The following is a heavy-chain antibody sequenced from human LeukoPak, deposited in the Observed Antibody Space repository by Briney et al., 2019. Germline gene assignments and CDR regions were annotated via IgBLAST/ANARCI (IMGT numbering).Heavy chain of an antibody. J-gene: IGHJ5*02. D-gene: IGHD1-26*01. CDR3: ARDIGENWFDP. V-gene: IGHV3-53*01. CDR2: IYSGGST. Sequence: GGSLRLSCAASGFTVSSNYMNWVRQAPGKGPEWVSVIYSGGSTYYADSVKGRFTISRDNSKNTLYLQINSLRAEDTAVYYCARDIGENWFDPWGQGTLVTVSS. CDR1: GFTVSSNY.